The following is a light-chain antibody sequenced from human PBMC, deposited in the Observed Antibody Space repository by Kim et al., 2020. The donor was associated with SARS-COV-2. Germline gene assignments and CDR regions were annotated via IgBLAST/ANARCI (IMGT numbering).Light chain of an antibody. CDR1: QGISSY. J-gene: IGKJ2*01. V-gene: IGKV1-8*01. CDR3: QQYYSYPPYT. CDR2: AAS. Sequence: AIRMTQSPSSFSASTVDRVTITCRASQGISSYLAWYQQKPGKAPKLLIYAASTLQSGVPSRFSGSGSGTDFTLTISCLQSEDFATYYCQQYYSYPPYTFGQGTKLEI.